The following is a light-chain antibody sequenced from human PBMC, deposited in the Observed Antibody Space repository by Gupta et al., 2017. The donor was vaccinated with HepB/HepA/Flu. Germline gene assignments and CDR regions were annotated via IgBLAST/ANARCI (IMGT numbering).Light chain of an antibody. CDR1: SNIIADYY. J-gene: IGLJ2*01. CDR3: GACDSRLIAVV. CDR2: DTS. Sequence: VLTQPPSSSAAPGRKVTICCAGSSNIIADYYVPWYQQLPGTAPKLLIYDTSNRPSGIPDRFSAFKSGTSASLGITGLQSGDEADYYCGACDSRLIAVVFGGGTKLTVL. V-gene: IGLV1-51*01.